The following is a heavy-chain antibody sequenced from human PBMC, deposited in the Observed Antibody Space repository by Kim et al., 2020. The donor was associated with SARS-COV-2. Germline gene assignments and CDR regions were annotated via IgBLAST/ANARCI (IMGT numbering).Heavy chain of an antibody. J-gene: IGHJ4*02. V-gene: IGHV4-30-4*01. CDR1: GASMSSGDYY. Sequence: SETLSLTCTVSGASMSSGDYYWSWIRQPPGKGLEWIGRISNSGTTYYNPFLESRVIISLDMSKNQFSLKLCSETAADTAVYYCARVAGDSGPYPYYFDSWGQGTLITVSS. CDR3: ARVAGDSGPYPYYFDS. D-gene: IGHD3-10*01. CDR2: ISNSGTT.